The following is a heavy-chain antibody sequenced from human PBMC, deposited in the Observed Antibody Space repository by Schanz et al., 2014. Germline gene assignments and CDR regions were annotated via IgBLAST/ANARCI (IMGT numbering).Heavy chain of an antibody. Sequence: EVQLLESGGGLIQPGGSLRLSCAASGFIFGSSVMAWVRQAPGKGLEWVSGISGSGASTYYADSVKGRFTISRDNSNKTVDLQMNSLRAEDTALYYCVRDELLWFGEVLSLDYWGQGALVTVSS. V-gene: IGHV3-23*01. J-gene: IGHJ4*02. D-gene: IGHD3-10*01. CDR1: GFIFGSSV. CDR3: VRDELLWFGEVLSLDY. CDR2: ISGSGAST.